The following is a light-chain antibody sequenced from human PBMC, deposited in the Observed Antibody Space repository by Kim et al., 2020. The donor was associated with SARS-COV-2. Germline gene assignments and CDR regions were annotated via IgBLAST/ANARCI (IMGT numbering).Light chain of an antibody. CDR2: DTA. V-gene: IGKV3-11*01. CDR1: QDERTA. Sequence: LELAPGEKAKHSWRACQDERTAVAWYQQKPDQAPKLVIDDTANRATGIPAKFSGSGSGTDFTLTISSQEPADSAVYYCQQRAKWLFGQGTKLEI. J-gene: IGKJ2*01. CDR3: QQRAKWL.